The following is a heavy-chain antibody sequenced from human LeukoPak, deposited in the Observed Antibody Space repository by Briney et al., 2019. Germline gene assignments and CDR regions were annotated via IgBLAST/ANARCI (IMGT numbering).Heavy chain of an antibody. CDR1: GGTFSSYA. J-gene: IGHJ3*02. Sequence: GSSVKVSCKAFGGTFSSYAISWVRQAPGQGLEWMGRIIPIFGTANYAQKFQGRVTITTDESTSTAYMELSSLRSEDTAVYYCARDREGVVVTAKGAFDIWGQGTMVTVSS. V-gene: IGHV1-69*05. D-gene: IGHD2-21*02. CDR2: IIPIFGTA. CDR3: ARDREGVVVTAKGAFDI.